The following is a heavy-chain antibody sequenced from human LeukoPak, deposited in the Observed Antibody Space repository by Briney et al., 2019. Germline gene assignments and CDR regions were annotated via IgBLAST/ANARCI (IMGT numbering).Heavy chain of an antibody. V-gene: IGHV3-30-3*01. D-gene: IGHD3-10*01. CDR3: ARDYPPLPESSGSSNYFDY. CDR1: GFTFSSYA. CDR2: ISYDGSNK. Sequence: GGSLRLSCAASGFTFSSYAMHWVRQAPGKGLEWVAVISYDGSNKYYADSVKGRFTISRDNSKNTLYLQMNSLRAEDTAVYYCARDYPPLPESSGSSNYFDYRGQGTLVTVSS. J-gene: IGHJ4*02.